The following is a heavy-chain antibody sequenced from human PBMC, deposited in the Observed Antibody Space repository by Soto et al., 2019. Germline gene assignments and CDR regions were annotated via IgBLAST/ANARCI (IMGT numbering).Heavy chain of an antibody. CDR3: ARDEGAGYDY. V-gene: IGHV1-69*08. D-gene: IGHD5-18*01. J-gene: IGHJ4*02. Sequence: QVQLVQSGAEVKKPRSSVKVSCKASGGTFSSYTISWVRQAPGQGLEWMGRIIPILGIANYAQKFQGRVTITADKSTSTAYMELSSLRSEDTAVYYCARDEGAGYDYWGQGTLVTVSS. CDR2: IIPILGIA. CDR1: GGTFSSYT.